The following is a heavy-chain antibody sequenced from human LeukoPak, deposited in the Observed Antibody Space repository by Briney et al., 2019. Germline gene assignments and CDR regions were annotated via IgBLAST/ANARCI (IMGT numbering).Heavy chain of an antibody. CDR1: GGSFSGYY. CDR2: INHSGST. V-gene: IGHV4-34*01. J-gene: IGHJ3*02. D-gene: IGHD3-3*01. CDR3: ARVALITIHENDAFDI. Sequence: SETLSLTCAVYGGSFSGYYWSWIRQPPGKGLEWIGEINHSGSTNYNPSLKSRLTMSIDSSKNQFSLILTSVTAADTAVYYCARVALITIHENDAFDIWGQGTVVTVSS.